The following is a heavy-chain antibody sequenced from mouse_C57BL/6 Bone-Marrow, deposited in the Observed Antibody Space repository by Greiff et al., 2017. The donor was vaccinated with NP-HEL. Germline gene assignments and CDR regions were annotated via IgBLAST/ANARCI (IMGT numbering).Heavy chain of an antibody. J-gene: IGHJ2*01. CDR1: GYTFTDYY. CDR3: ARPALCYFDY. Sequence: EVQLQQSGPELVKPGASVKISCKASGYTFTDYYMNWVKQSHGKSLEWIGDINPNNGGTSYNQKFKGKATLTADKSSSTAYMELRSLTSEDSAVYYCARPALCYFDYWGQGTTLTVSS. CDR2: INPNNGGT. V-gene: IGHV1-26*01.